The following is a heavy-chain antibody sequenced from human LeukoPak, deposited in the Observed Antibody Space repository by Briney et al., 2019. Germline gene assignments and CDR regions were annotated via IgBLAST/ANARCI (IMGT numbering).Heavy chain of an antibody. Sequence: GESLKISCKGSGYSFTSYWIGWVRQMPGKGLEWMGIIYPGDSDTRYSPSFQGQVTISADKSISTAYLQWSSLKAPDTAMYYCARTGVWHSSSWPSPPSTRPGVLRRPPPYYMDVWGKGTTVTVSS. D-gene: IGHD6-13*01. V-gene: IGHV5-51*01. CDR2: IYPGDSDT. CDR1: GYSFTSYW. CDR3: ARTGVWHSSSWPSPPSTRPGVLRRPPPYYMDV. J-gene: IGHJ6*03.